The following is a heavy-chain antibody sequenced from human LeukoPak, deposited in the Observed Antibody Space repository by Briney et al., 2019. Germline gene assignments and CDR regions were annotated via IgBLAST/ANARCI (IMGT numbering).Heavy chain of an antibody. CDR3: ARDRRYYGSGSYQPVDY. Sequence: GGSLRLSCAASGFTFSSYSMNWVRQAPGKGLEWVSSISSSSSYIYYADSVKGRFTISRDNAKNSLHLQMNSLRAEDTAVYYCARDRRYYGSGSYQPVDYWGQGTLVTVSS. D-gene: IGHD3-10*01. V-gene: IGHV3-21*01. CDR2: ISSSSSYI. J-gene: IGHJ4*02. CDR1: GFTFSSYS.